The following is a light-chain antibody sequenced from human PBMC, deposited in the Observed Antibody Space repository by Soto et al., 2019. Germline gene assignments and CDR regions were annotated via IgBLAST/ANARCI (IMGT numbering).Light chain of an antibody. CDR3: QQYIKWPIT. CDR1: QSVSSR. V-gene: IGKV3-15*01. Sequence: EIVMTQSPATLSVSPGERATLSCRASQSVSSRLAWYQQKRGQAPRLLIYDASTRATGIPARFSGSGSGTEFNLTISSLQSEDFAVYYCQQYIKWPITFGQGTRLEIK. CDR2: DAS. J-gene: IGKJ5*01.